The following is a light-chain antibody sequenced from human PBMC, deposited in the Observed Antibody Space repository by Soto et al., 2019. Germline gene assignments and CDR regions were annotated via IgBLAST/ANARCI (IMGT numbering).Light chain of an antibody. V-gene: IGLV2-23*01. CDR2: EGS. CDR1: SSDVGSYNL. CDR3: CSYAGSSTLV. J-gene: IGLJ2*01. Sequence: QSALTQPASVSGSPVQSITISCTGTSSDVGSYNLVSWYQQHPGKAPKLMIYEGSKRPSGVSNRFSGSKSGNTASLTSSGLQAEDEADYYCCSYAGSSTLVFGGGTQLTVL.